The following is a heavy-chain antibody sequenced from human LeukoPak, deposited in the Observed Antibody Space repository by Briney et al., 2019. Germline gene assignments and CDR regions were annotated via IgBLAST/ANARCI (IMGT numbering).Heavy chain of an antibody. J-gene: IGHJ4*02. D-gene: IGHD1-26*01. V-gene: IGHV3-30*02. CDR2: IRYDGSNK. CDR3: ARVRLGGSYPFDY. CDR1: GFTFSSYG. Sequence: GGSLRLSCAASGFTFSSYGMHWVRQAPGKGLEWVAFIRYDGSNKYYADSVKGRFTISRDNSKNTLYLQMNSLRAEDTAVYYCARVRLGGSYPFDYWGQGTLVTVSS.